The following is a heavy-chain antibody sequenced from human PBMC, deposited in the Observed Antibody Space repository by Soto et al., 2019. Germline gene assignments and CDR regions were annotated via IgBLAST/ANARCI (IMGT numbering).Heavy chain of an antibody. CDR1: GFTFSPYS. CDR2: ISSGGDTI. D-gene: IGHD3-3*01. Sequence: LRLSCAVSGFTFSPYSMNWVRQAPGKGLEWISYISSGGDTIYYADSVRGRFTVSRDNTKNSLYLQMDSLRDEDTAVYYCARDRSTIYGVVTPIDYWGQGTLVTVSS. V-gene: IGHV3-48*02. CDR3: ARDRSTIYGVVTPIDY. J-gene: IGHJ4*02.